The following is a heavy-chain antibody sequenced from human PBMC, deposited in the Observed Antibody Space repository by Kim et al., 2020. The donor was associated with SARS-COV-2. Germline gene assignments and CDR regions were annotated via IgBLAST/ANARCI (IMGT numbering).Heavy chain of an antibody. Sequence: STGGTTTHADSVKGRFTISRDNSKNTLYLQMNSLRAEDTAVYYCARLADYWGQGTLVTVSS. V-gene: IGHV3-53*01. J-gene: IGHJ4*02. CDR3: ARLADY. CDR2: STGGTT.